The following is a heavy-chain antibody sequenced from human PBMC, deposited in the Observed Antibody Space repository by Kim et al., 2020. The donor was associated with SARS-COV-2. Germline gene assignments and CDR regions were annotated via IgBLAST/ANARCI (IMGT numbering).Heavy chain of an antibody. CDR3: ARWADVDTAMVHSDAFDI. CDR1: GGTFSSYA. Sequence: SVKVSCKASGGTFSSYAISWVRQAPGQRLEWMGGIIPIFGTANYAQKFQGRVTITADESTSTAYMELSSLRSEDTAVYYCARWADVDTAMVHSDAFDIWGQGTMVTVSS. CDR2: IIPIFGTA. J-gene: IGHJ3*02. V-gene: IGHV1-69*13. D-gene: IGHD5-18*01.